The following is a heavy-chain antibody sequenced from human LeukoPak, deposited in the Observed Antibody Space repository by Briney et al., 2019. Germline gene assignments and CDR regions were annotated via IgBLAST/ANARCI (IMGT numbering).Heavy chain of an antibody. CDR2: IYYSGST. Sequence: PSENLSLTCTASGGSISSSSSYWGWIRQPPGKGLKWIGSIYYSGSTYYNPSLKSRVTISVDTAKNQFSLKLSSVTAADTAVYYCARDVVYYYDSSGYFDPWGQGTLVTVSS. CDR1: GGSISSSSSY. D-gene: IGHD3-22*01. V-gene: IGHV4-39*07. J-gene: IGHJ5*02. CDR3: ARDVVYYYDSSGYFDP.